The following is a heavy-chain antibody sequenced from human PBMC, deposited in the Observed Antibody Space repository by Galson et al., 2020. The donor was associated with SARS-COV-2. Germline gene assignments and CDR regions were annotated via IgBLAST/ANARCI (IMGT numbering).Heavy chain of an antibody. CDR3: AKDTWYCSGGSCYSYDY. CDR2: ISYDGSNK. D-gene: IGHD2-15*01. J-gene: IGHJ4*02. Sequence: GGSLRLSCAASGFTFSSYGMHWVRQAPGKGLEWVAVISYDGSNKYYADSVKGRFTISRDNSKNTLYLQMNSLRAEDTAVYYYAKDTWYCSGGSCYSYDYWGQGTLVTVSS. V-gene: IGHV3-30*18. CDR1: GFTFSSYG.